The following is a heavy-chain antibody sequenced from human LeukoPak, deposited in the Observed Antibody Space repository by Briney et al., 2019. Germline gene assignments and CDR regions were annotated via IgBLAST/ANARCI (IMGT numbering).Heavy chain of an antibody. D-gene: IGHD1-26*01. CDR2: ISSSSSYI. V-gene: IGHV3-21*01. CDR1: GFTFSSYS. Sequence: KTGGSLRLSCAASGFTFSSYSMNWVRQAPGKGLEWVSSISSSSSYIYYADSVKGRFTISRDNAKNTLYLQMNSLRAEDTAVYYCARGGTYSWDGLDIWGQGTMVTVSS. CDR3: ARGGTYSWDGLDI. J-gene: IGHJ3*02.